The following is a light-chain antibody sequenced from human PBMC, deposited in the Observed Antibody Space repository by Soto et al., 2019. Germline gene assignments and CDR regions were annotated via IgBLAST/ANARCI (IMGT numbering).Light chain of an antibody. CDR1: QSISSY. J-gene: IGKJ4*01. CDR3: QQSDSTPLT. Sequence: DIQMTQSPSSLSASVGDRVTITCRASQSISSYLNWYQQKPGKAPKLLIYAASSFQSGVPSRFSGSGSVTDFTLTISSLQPEDFASYYCQQSDSTPLTFGGGTKVEI. CDR2: AAS. V-gene: IGKV1-39*01.